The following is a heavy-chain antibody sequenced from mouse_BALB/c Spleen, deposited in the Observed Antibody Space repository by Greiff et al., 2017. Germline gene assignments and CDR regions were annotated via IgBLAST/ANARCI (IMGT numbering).Heavy chain of an antibody. CDR2: INPYYGST. CDR3: AREEGNYYGSSYDYAMDY. V-gene: IGHV1-39*01. Sequence: VQLKQTGPELVKPGASVKISCKASGYSFTDYIMLWVKQSHGKSLEWIGNINPYYGSTSYNLKFKGKATLTVDKSSSTAYMQLNSLTSEDSAVYYCAREEGNYYGSSYDYAMDYWGQGTSVTVSS. CDR1: GYSFTDYI. J-gene: IGHJ4*01. D-gene: IGHD1-1*01.